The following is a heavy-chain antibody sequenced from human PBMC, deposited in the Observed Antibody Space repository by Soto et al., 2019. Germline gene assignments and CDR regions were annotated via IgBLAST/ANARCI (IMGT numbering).Heavy chain of an antibody. CDR2: LFYTGST. CDR3: ARRAVNYGYGYYMDV. Sequence: SETLSLTCTVSGGSISSWYWSWIRQPPGKGLEWIGYLFYTGSTNYNPSLKSRVTISIDTSKNQLSLKLTSVTAADTAVYYFARRAVNYGYGYYMDVWGKGTTVTVSS. CDR1: GGSISSWY. J-gene: IGHJ6*03. D-gene: IGHD3-16*01. V-gene: IGHV4-59*13.